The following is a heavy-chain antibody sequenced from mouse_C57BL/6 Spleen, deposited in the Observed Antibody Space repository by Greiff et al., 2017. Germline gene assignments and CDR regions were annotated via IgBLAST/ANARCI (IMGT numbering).Heavy chain of an antibody. CDR2: IDPSDSET. J-gene: IGHJ2*01. V-gene: IGHV1-52*01. D-gene: IGHD1-1*01. Sequence: VQLQQPGAELVRPGSSVKLSCKASGYTFTSYWMHWVKQRPIQGLEWIGNIDPSDSETHYNQKFKDKATLTVDKSSSTAYMQLSSLTSEDSAVYYCARGGYYGSSLWYFDYWGQGTTLTVSS. CDR1: GYTFTSYW. CDR3: ARGGYYGSSLWYFDY.